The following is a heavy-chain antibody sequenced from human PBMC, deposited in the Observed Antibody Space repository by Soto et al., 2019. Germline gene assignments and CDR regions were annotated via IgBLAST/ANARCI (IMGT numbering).Heavy chain of an antibody. V-gene: IGHV5-51*01. CDR3: ARRGDSSGYMDY. CDR2: IYPGDSGT. Sequence: GESLKISCKGSGYSFTKYWIAWVRQMPGKGLEWMGIIYPGDSGTRYSPSFQGQITISADKSINTAYLQWSSLKASDTATYYCARRGDSSGYMDYWGQGIPVTVSS. CDR1: GYSFTKYW. J-gene: IGHJ4*02. D-gene: IGHD3-22*01.